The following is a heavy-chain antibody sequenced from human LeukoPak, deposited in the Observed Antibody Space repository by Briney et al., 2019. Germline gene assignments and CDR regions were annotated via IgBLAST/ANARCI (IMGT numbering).Heavy chain of an antibody. CDR1: GGSISSSSYY. V-gene: IGHV4-39*01. J-gene: IGHJ6*03. D-gene: IGHD6-19*01. CDR3: ARLRRGWYPQLYYYYYMDV. Sequence: PSETLSLTCTVSGGSISSSSYYWGWIRQPPGKGLEWIGNIYYIGSTYYNPSLKSRVTISVDTSKNQFSLKLSSVTAADTAVYYCARLRRGWYPQLYYYYYMDVWGKGTTVTVSS. CDR2: IYYIGST.